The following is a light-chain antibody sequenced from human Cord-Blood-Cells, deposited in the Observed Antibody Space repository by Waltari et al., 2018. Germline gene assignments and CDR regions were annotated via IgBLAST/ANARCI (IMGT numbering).Light chain of an antibody. Sequence: EIVMTQSPATLSVSPGERATLSCRASQIVSSNLTWYQQKPGQAPRLLIDGASTSATGIPARFSGSGSGTEFTLTISSLQSEDFAVYYCQQYNNWPITFGQGTRLEIK. J-gene: IGKJ5*01. V-gene: IGKV3-15*01. CDR2: GAS. CDR1: QIVSSN. CDR3: QQYNNWPIT.